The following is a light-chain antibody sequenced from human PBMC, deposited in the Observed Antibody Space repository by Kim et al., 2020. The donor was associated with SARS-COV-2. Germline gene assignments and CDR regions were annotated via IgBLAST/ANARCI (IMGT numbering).Light chain of an antibody. CDR3: LQDDSYPLT. CDR2: AAS. Sequence: VGDRVSIACLASHGISSYLAWFLQKSGQVSKRLIYAASSLRSGDSLRFSGSGSGTEFTHTNGMLQPEDFATYFCLQDDSYPLTVGGGTNVDIK. V-gene: IGKV1-17*03. CDR1: HGISSY. J-gene: IGKJ4*01.